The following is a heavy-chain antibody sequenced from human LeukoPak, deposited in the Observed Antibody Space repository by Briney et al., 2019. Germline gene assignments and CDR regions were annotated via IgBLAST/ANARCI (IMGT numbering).Heavy chain of an antibody. CDR3: ARGAYCGGDCYPDAFDI. CDR2: IWYDGSNK. CDR1: GFTFSSYG. D-gene: IGHD2-21*02. Sequence: PGGSLRLSCAASGFTFSSYGMHWVRQAPGKGLEWVAVIWYDGSNKYYADSVKGRFTISRDNSKNTLYLQMNSLRAEDTAVYYCARGAYCGGDCYPDAFDIWGQGTMVTVSS. J-gene: IGHJ3*02. V-gene: IGHV3-33*01.